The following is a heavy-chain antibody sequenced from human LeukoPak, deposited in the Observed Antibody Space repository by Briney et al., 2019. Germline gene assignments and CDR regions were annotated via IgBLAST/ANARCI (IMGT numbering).Heavy chain of an antibody. CDR2: IGTAGDT. Sequence: GGSLRLSCAASGFTFSSYVMHWVRQATGKGLEWVSAIGTAGDTYYPGSVKGRFTISRENAKNSLYLQMNSLRAGDTAVYYCARALSPSQQYGDYYFDYWGQGTLVTVSS. CDR1: GFTFSSYV. D-gene: IGHD4-17*01. V-gene: IGHV3-13*01. CDR3: ARALSPSQQYGDYYFDY. J-gene: IGHJ4*02.